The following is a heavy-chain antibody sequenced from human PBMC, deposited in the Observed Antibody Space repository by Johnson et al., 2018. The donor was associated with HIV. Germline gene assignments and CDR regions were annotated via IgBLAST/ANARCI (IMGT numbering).Heavy chain of an antibody. Sequence: QVQLVESGGGVVQPGRSLRLSCAASGFTFSSYAMHWVRQAPGTGLEWVAVISYDGSNKYYADSVKGRFTISRDNSKNTLYLQMNSLRAEDTAVYYCARDGMYSSSPDAFDIWGQGTMVTVSS. CDR1: GFTFSSYA. CDR3: ARDGMYSSSPDAFDI. CDR2: ISYDGSNK. D-gene: IGHD6-6*01. V-gene: IGHV3-30*14. J-gene: IGHJ3*02.